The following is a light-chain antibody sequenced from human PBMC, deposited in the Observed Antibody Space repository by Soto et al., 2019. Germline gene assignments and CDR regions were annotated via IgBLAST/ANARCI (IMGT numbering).Light chain of an antibody. J-gene: IGKJ5*01. CDR3: QQFHSFPIT. CDR1: QSITIW. Sequence: DIQITQSPSTLSASAGDRVTITCRASQSITIWLAWYQQKPGKAPKLLIYDASTLESGVPSRFSGSGSGTEFTLTISSLQPDDCATYYCQQFHSFPITFGQGTRLEIK. V-gene: IGKV1-5*01. CDR2: DAS.